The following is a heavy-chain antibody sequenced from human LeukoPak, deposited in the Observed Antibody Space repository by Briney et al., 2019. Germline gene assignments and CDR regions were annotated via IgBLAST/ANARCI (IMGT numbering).Heavy chain of an antibody. V-gene: IGHV4-39*01. Sequence: SETLSLTCTVSDGSISSSSYYWGWIRQPPGKGLEWIGSIYYSGSTYYNPSLKSRVTISVDTSKNQFSLKLSSVTAADTAVYYCARPASSGSYHPFDYWGQGTLLTVSS. D-gene: IGHD1-26*01. CDR1: DGSISSSSYY. CDR2: IYYSGST. CDR3: ARPASSGSYHPFDY. J-gene: IGHJ4*02.